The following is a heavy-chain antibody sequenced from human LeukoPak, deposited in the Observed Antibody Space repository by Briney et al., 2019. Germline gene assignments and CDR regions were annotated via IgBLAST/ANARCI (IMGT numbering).Heavy chain of an antibody. CDR2: ISGSGDNT. CDR3: ARWQQRPIDC. V-gene: IGHV3-23*02. J-gene: IGHJ4*02. D-gene: IGHD5-24*01. CDR1: GFTFSTYS. Sequence: QPGGSLTLFCAASGFTFSTYSITWDRQAPGKGRECVSAISGSGDNTYYLESEEGRFTLSRQNSKDTLYLQMNNLRAEDTTIYYCARWQQRPIDCWGQGTLVTVSS.